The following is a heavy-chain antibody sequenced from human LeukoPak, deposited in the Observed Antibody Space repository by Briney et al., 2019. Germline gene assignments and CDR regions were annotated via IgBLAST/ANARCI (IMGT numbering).Heavy chain of an antibody. D-gene: IGHD3-22*01. V-gene: IGHV4-34*01. J-gene: IGHJ3*02. CDR3: ARHNRPPPYYDSSGYYYGGDAFDI. CDR2: INHRGST. CDR1: GVSFSGYY. Sequence: SETLSLTCAVYGVSFSGYYWSWIRQPPGKGLEWIGEINHRGSTNYNPSLKSRVTISVDTSKNQFSLKLSSVTAADTAVYYCARHNRPPPYYDSSGYYYGGDAFDIWGQGTMVTVSS.